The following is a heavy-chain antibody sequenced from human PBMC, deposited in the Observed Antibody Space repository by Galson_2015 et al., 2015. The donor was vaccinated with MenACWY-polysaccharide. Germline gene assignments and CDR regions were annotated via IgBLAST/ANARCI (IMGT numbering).Heavy chain of an antibody. D-gene: IGHD1-26*01. J-gene: IGHJ5*02. CDR3: AREPTYSGSFGWFGP. CDR1: GGSVSSDTYY. V-gene: IGHV4-61*01. Sequence: LSLTCTVSGGSVSSDTYYWSWLRQPPGKGLEWIGYMSYSGRGNSNPSLKSRVTVSLDTSKNQFSLRLTSVTAADTAMYYCAREPTYSGSFGWFGPWGQGTLVTVSS. CDR2: MSYSGRG.